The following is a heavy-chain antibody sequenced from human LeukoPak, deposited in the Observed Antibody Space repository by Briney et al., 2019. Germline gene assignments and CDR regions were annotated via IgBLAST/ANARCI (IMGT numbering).Heavy chain of an antibody. CDR1: GYTFTGYY. V-gene: IGHV1-2*02. CDR2: NNPNSGGT. CDR3: ARGARYDFWSGYFFDY. Sequence: ASVKVSCKASGYTFTGYYMHWVRQAPGQGLEWMGWNNPNSGGTNYAQKFQGRVTMTRDTSISTAYMELSRLRSDDTAVYYCARGARYDFWSGYFFDYWGQGTLVTVSS. J-gene: IGHJ4*02. D-gene: IGHD3-3*01.